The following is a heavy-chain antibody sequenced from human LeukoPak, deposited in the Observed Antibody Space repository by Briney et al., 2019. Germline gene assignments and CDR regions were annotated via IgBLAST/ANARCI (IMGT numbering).Heavy chain of an antibody. CDR2: INKDGSEK. Sequence: VLPGGSLRLSCAASGFTFSNYWMSWVRQVPGKGLEWVAHINKDGSEKYYVDSVKGRFIISRDNAKNSLYLQMNSLKVEDTAVYYCARDKVTYWGPGTLATVSS. J-gene: IGHJ4*02. V-gene: IGHV3-7*01. CDR3: ARDKVTY. CDR1: GFTFSNYW.